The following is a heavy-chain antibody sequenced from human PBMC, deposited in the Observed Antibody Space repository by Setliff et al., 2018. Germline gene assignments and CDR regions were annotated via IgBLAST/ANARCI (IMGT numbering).Heavy chain of an antibody. V-gene: IGHV3-15*01. CDR1: GFTFSSYA. D-gene: IGHD6-6*01. J-gene: IGHJ6*02. CDR2: IKSKPDGGAA. Sequence: PGGSLRLSCAASGFTFSSYAMSWVRQAPGKGLEWVGQIKSKPDGGAAEYASPVRGRFTISRDDSKSTLYLQMSSLKTEDTAVYYCSTAEGDSSSFYHNVDVWGQGSTVTVSS. CDR3: STAEGDSSSFYHNVDV.